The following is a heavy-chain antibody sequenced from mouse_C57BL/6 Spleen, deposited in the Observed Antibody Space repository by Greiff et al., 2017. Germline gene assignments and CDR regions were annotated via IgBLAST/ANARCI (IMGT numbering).Heavy chain of an antibody. CDR3: ARDHSYPNWYCDV. CDR2: ISDGGSYT. V-gene: IGHV5-4*01. J-gene: IGHJ1*03. Sequence: EVQLKESGGGLVKPGGSLKLSCAASGFTFSSYAMSWVRQTPEKRLEWVATISDGGSYTYYPDNVKGRFTISRDNAKNNLYLQMSHLKSEDTAMYYCARDHSYPNWYCDVWGTGTTVTVSS. D-gene: IGHD1-2*01. CDR1: GFTFSSYA.